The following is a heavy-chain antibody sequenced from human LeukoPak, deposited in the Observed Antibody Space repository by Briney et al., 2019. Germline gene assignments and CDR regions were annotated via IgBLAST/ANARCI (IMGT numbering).Heavy chain of an antibody. V-gene: IGHV3-48*01. D-gene: IGHD2-21*01. CDR1: GFTFSSYS. CDR2: ISSSSSTI. CDR3: ARDDWLSY. Sequence: GGSLRLSCAASGFTFSSYSMNWVRQAPGKGLEWVSYISSSSSTIYYADSVKGRFTISRDNAKNSLYLQMNSLRPEDTAVYYCARDDWLSYWGQGTLLTVSS. J-gene: IGHJ4*02.